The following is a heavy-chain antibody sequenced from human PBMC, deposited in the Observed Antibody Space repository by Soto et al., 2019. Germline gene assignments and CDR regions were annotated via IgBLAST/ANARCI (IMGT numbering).Heavy chain of an antibody. CDR2: FPGSGPT. CDR1: GDSFLPFY. CDR3: ARGTRALITSFFAY. Sequence: PSETLSLTCTVSGDSFLPFYWGWSRQLPGKGLEWIGSFPGSGPTGYNPSLENRVSIGLGTSANQFSLKLSSVTAADTAIYYCARGTRALITSFFAYWGQGLPVTVSS. D-gene: IGHD1-20*01. J-gene: IGHJ4*02. V-gene: IGHV4-59*01.